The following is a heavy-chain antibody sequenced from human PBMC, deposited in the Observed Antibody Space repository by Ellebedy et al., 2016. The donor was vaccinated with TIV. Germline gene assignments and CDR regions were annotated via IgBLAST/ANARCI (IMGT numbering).Heavy chain of an antibody. D-gene: IGHD3-10*01. CDR1: GGSFSGYY. Sequence: SETLSLTCAVYGGSFSGYYWNWIRQPPGKGLEWIGEINHSGSTNYDPSLKSRVTISVDTSQNQFSLKLNSVTAADTAVYYCARVLDNTASGLSSDYWGQGILVTVSS. V-gene: IGHV4-34*01. CDR2: INHSGST. J-gene: IGHJ4*02. CDR3: ARVLDNTASGLSSDY.